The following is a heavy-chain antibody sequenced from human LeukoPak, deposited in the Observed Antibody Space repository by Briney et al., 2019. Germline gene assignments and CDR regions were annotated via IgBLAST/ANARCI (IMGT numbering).Heavy chain of an antibody. Sequence: GGSLRLSCAASGFTFSSYSMNWVRQAPGKGLEWVSSISSSSSYIYYTDSVKGRFTISRDNAKNSLYLQMNSLRAEETAVYYCARDPTVTTNGDYWGQGTLVTASS. V-gene: IGHV3-21*01. CDR1: GFTFSSYS. J-gene: IGHJ4*02. CDR3: ARDPTVTTNGDY. CDR2: ISSSSSYI. D-gene: IGHD4-11*01.